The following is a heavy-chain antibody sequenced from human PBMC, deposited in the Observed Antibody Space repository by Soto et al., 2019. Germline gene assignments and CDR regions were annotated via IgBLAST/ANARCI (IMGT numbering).Heavy chain of an antibody. J-gene: IGHJ3*02. D-gene: IGHD2-2*01. CDR2: ISSTSSTK. V-gene: IGHV3-48*02. Sequence: GGSLRLSCAASGFTFSSHAMNWVRQAPGKWLEWVSFISSTSSTKNYADSVKGRFTISRDNAKNSLYLQMSSLRDEDTAVYYCARGNSKKYCSSTSCSGSGSSWGIWGQGXMVTVSS. CDR1: GFTFSSHA. CDR3: ARGNSKKYCSSTSCSGSGSSWGI.